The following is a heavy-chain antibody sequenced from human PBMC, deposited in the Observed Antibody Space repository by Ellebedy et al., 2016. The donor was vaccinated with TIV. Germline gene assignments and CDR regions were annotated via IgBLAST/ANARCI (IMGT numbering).Heavy chain of an antibody. V-gene: IGHV3-48*02. CDR3: ARDYLAYGDT. J-gene: IGHJ5*02. CDR2: IGISGTI. Sequence: GESLKISCAASGFIFNRDAMNWVRQAPGKGLEWVSYIGISGTIYYSDSVKGRFTISRDNPKNSLSLQMNSLRDEATAVYYCARDYLAYGDTWGQGTLVTVSS. CDR1: GFIFNRDA. D-gene: IGHD2-21*01.